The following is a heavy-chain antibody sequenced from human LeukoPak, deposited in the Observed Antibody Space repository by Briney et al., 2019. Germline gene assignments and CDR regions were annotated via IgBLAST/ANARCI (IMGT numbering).Heavy chain of an antibody. V-gene: IGHV4-30-4*08. Sequence: SQTLSLTCTVSGSSISSGDYYWSWIRQPPGKGLEWIGYIYYSGSTYYNPSLKSRVTISVDTSKNQFSLKLSSVTAADTAVYYCARDRRITMVRGVMNWFDPWGQGTLVTVSS. CDR1: GSSISSGDYY. CDR2: IYYSGST. D-gene: IGHD3-10*01. J-gene: IGHJ5*02. CDR3: ARDRRITMVRGVMNWFDP.